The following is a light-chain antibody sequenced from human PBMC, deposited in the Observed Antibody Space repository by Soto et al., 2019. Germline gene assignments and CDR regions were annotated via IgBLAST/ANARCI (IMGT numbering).Light chain of an antibody. V-gene: IGKV3-20*01. CDR3: HHYGYGMDT. CDR2: GAS. Sequence: ESVLTQSPGTLSLSPGERATLSCRASQSVRNDSLAWYQQQPGQAPRLLIFGASSRATGIPDRVSGSGSGTDFTLTISRLEPEDSAVYICHHYGYGMDTFGQGTKLEIK. J-gene: IGKJ2*01. CDR1: QSVRNDS.